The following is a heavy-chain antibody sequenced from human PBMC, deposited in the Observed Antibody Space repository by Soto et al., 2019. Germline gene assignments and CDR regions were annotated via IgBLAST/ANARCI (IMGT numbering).Heavy chain of an antibody. J-gene: IGHJ4*02. D-gene: IGHD3-22*01. CDR1: GGSISSSSYY. Sequence: QLLESGPGLVKPSETLSLTCTVSGGSISSSSYYWGWIRQPPGKGLEWIGSIYYSGSTYYNPSLKSRVTISVDTSKNQFSLKLSSVTAADTAVYYCARPGGYYYDSSGSFDYWGQGTLVTVSS. CDR3: ARPGGYYYDSSGSFDY. CDR2: IYYSGST. V-gene: IGHV4-39*01.